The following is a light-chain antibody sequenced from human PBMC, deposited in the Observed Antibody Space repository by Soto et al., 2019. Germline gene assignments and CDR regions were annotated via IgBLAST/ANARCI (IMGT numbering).Light chain of an antibody. J-gene: IGKJ2*01. CDR3: QQYYSTPPT. CDR2: WAS. V-gene: IGKV4-1*01. Sequence: DIVMTQSPDSLPVSLGERATINCKSSQSLLYSSNNKNYLAWYQQKPGQPPKLLIFWASTRESGVPDRFSGSGSGTDFTLTISCLQAEDVAVYYCQQYYSTPPTFGQGTKLEIK. CDR1: QSLLYSSNNKNY.